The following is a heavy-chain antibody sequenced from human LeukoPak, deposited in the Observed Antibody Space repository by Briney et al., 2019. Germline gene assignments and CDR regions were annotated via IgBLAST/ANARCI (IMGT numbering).Heavy chain of an antibody. J-gene: IGHJ4*02. CDR2: IIPIFGTA. CDR3: ARGGKTYYGSGTPFDY. Sequence: RASVKVSCKASGGTFISYAISWVRQAPGQGLEWMGRIIPIFGTANYAQKFQGRVTITTDESTSTAYMELSSLRSEDTAVYYCARGGKTYYGSGTPFDYWGQGTLVTVSS. D-gene: IGHD3-10*01. V-gene: IGHV1-69*05. CDR1: GGTFISYA.